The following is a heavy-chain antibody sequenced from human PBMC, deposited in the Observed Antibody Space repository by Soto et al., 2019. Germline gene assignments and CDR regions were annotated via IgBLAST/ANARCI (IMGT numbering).Heavy chain of an antibody. CDR2: LIPIFGAE. V-gene: IGHV1-69*01. CDR1: GGTFTNYV. J-gene: IGHJ5*02. CDR3: ARGRSSPNFDP. D-gene: IGHD6-6*01. Sequence: QVQLLQSGAEVRKPGSSVTVSCKISGGTFTNYVISWLRQAPGQGLEWMGGLIPIFGAENLAQKFQGRVTITADESTSTVNMELSSLTSEDTAVYYCARGRSSPNFDPWGQGTLVTVSS.